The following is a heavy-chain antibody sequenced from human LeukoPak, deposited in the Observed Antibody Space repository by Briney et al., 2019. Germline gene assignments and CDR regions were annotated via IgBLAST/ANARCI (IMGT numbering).Heavy chain of an antibody. CDR1: GYTFTSYD. V-gene: IGHV1-8*03. CDR3: AKDSSSSWYLGHAIGDAFDI. Sequence: GASVKVSCKASGYTFTSYDINWVRQATGQGLEWMGWMNPNSGNTGYAQKFQGRVTITRNTSISTAYMELSSLRSEDTAVYYCAKDSSSSWYLGHAIGDAFDIWGQGTMVTVSS. CDR2: MNPNSGNT. D-gene: IGHD6-13*01. J-gene: IGHJ3*02.